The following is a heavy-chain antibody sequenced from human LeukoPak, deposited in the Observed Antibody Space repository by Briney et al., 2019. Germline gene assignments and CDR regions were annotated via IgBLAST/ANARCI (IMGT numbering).Heavy chain of an antibody. J-gene: IGHJ6*02. V-gene: IGHV3-30-3*01. CDR1: GFTFSSYA. CDR3: ARDLPYYYDSSGPGGMDV. D-gene: IGHD3-22*01. Sequence: PGGSLRLSCAASGFTFSSYAMHWVRQAPGKGLEWVAVISYDGSNKYYADSVKGRFTISRDNSKNTLYLQMNSLRAEDTAVYYCARDLPYYYDSSGPGGMDVWGQGTTVTVSS. CDR2: ISYDGSNK.